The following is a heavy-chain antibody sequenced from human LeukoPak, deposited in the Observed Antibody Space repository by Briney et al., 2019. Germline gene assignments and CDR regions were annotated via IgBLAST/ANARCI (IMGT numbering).Heavy chain of an antibody. CDR1: GFTFSSYV. V-gene: IGHV3-30*18. CDR3: AKSRAPNYGDYAWYFDY. Sequence: GRSLRLSCAASGFTFSSYVMHWVRQAPGKGLEWVAVISYDGRNQYYADSMKGRFTISRDNSMHTLYLHMDSLRVEDTAVYFCAKSRAPNYGDYAWYFDYWGQGALVTVSS. CDR2: ISYDGRNQ. D-gene: IGHD4-17*01. J-gene: IGHJ4*02.